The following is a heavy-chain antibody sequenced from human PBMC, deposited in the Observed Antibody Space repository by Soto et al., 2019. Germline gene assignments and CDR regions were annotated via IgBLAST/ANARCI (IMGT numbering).Heavy chain of an antibody. J-gene: IGHJ4*02. V-gene: IGHV4-31*03. Sequence: KASETLSLTCTVSGGSISSGGYYWSWIRQHPGKGLEWIGYIYYSGSTYYNPSLKSRVTISVDTSKNQFSLKLSSVTAADTAVYYCARGKLRPPLFDYWGQGTLVTVSS. CDR1: GGSISSGGYY. D-gene: IGHD2-15*01. CDR3: ARGKLRPPLFDY. CDR2: IYYSGST.